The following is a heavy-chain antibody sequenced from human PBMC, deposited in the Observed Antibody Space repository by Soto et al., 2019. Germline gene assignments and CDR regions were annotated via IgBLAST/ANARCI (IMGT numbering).Heavy chain of an antibody. J-gene: IGHJ3*02. CDR3: ARDRPYCSSTSCYLGAFDI. V-gene: IGHV1-18*01. Sequence: GASVKVSCKASGYTFTSYGISWVRQAPGQGLEWMGWISAYNGNTNYAQKLQGRVTMTTDTSTSTAYMELRSLRSDDTAVYYCARDRPYCSSTSCYLGAFDIWGQGTMVTVSS. CDR1: GYTFTSYG. D-gene: IGHD2-2*01. CDR2: ISAYNGNT.